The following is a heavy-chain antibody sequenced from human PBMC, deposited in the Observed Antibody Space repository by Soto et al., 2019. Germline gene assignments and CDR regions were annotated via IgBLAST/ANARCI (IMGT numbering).Heavy chain of an antibody. CDR2: IIPIFGTA. J-gene: IGHJ4*02. CDR1: GGTFSSYA. CDR3: ASAKYVLKYSSPALVY. Sequence: SVKVSCKDSGGTFSSYAISWVRQAPGQGLEWMGGIIPIFGTANYAQKFQGRVTITADKSTSTAYMELSSLRSEDTAVYYCASAKYVLKYSSPALVYWGQGTLVTVSS. V-gene: IGHV1-69*06. D-gene: IGHD6-6*01.